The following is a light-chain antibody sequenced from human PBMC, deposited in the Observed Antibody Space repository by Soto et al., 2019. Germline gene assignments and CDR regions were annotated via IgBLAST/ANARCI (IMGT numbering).Light chain of an antibody. V-gene: IGLV2-14*01. Sequence: QSVLTQPASVSGSPGQSITISCTGTSSDVGGYNYVSWYQQHPGKAPKLMIYDVSNRPSGVSNRFSGSKSDNTASLTISGPQAEDVADYYCSSYTGSGTLIFGGGNKLTVL. CDR1: SSDVGGYNY. J-gene: IGLJ2*01. CDR2: DVS. CDR3: SSYTGSGTLI.